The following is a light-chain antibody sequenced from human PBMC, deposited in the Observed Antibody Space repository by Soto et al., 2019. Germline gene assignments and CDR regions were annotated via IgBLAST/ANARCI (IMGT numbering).Light chain of an antibody. CDR2: GAS. V-gene: IGKV3-15*01. CDR1: QSVSSN. CDR3: QQYNNWPRGT. J-gene: IGKJ2*02. Sequence: EIVMTQSPATLSVSPGERATLSCRASQSVSSNLAWYQQKPGQAPRLLIYGASTRATGIPASFSGSGSGTEFTLTISILQSEDFAVYYCQQYNNWPRGTFGQGTKLEIK.